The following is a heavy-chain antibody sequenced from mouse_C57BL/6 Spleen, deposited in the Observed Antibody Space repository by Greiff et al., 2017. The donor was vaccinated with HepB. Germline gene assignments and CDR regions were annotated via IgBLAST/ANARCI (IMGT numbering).Heavy chain of an antibody. Sequence: DVMLVESGGGLVKPGGSLKLSCAASGFTFSSYAMSWVRQTPEKRLEWVATISDGGSYTYYPDNVKGRFTISRDNAKNNLYLQMSHLKSEDTAMYYCARGDDYDVGFAYWGQGTLVTVSA. V-gene: IGHV5-4*03. CDR3: ARGDDYDVGFAY. D-gene: IGHD2-4*01. CDR1: GFTFSSYA. J-gene: IGHJ3*01. CDR2: ISDGGSYT.